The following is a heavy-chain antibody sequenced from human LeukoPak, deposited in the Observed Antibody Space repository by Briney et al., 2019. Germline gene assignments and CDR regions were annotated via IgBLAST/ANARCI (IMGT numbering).Heavy chain of an antibody. CDR2: IKSKTDGGTT. V-gene: IGHV3-15*01. CDR3: TMNSGLFDY. CDR1: GFTFSDYY. J-gene: IGHJ4*02. D-gene: IGHD1-26*01. Sequence: GGSLRLSCAASGFTFSDYYMSWIRQAPGKGLEWVGRIKSKTDGGTTDYAAPVKGRFTISRDDSKNTLYLQMNSLKTEDTAVYYCTMNSGLFDYWGQGTLVTVSS.